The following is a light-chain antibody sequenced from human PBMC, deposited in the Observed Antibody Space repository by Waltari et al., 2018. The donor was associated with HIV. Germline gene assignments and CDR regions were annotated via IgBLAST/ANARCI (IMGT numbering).Light chain of an antibody. Sequence: QSALTQPASVSGSPGQSITISCTGTSSDVGGYNYVSWYQQHPGKAPNLMIYEVTNRPSGVSKRFSGSKSGNTASLTISGLQAEDEADYYCSSYKSSSTPYVFGTGTKVTVL. CDR1: SSDVGGYNY. CDR2: EVT. CDR3: SSYKSSSTPYV. V-gene: IGLV2-14*01. J-gene: IGLJ1*01.